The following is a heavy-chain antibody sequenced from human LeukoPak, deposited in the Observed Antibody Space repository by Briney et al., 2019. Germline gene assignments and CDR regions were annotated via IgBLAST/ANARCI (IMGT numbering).Heavy chain of an antibody. Sequence: GGSLRLSCAASGSTFSSYWMSWVRQAPGKGLEWVANIKQDGSEKYYVDSVKGRFTISRDNAKNSLYLQMNSLRAEDTAVYYCARDRRYCSSTSCYRNNNFDYWGQGTLVTVSS. CDR3: ARDRRYCSSTSCYRNNNFDY. D-gene: IGHD2-2*01. J-gene: IGHJ4*02. V-gene: IGHV3-7*01. CDR2: IKQDGSEK. CDR1: GSTFSSYW.